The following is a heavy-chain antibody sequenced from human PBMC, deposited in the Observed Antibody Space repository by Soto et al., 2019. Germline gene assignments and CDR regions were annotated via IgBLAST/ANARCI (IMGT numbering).Heavy chain of an antibody. Sequence: SETLSLTCAVYGGSFSGYYWSWIRQPPGKGLEWIGEINHSGSTNYNPSLKSRVTISVDTSENQFSLKLSSVTAADTAVYYCARGGNIVVVVAATTTRFDYWGQGTLVTVSS. CDR2: INHSGST. J-gene: IGHJ4*02. CDR3: ARGGNIVVVVAATTTRFDY. CDR1: GGSFSGYY. D-gene: IGHD2-15*01. V-gene: IGHV4-34*01.